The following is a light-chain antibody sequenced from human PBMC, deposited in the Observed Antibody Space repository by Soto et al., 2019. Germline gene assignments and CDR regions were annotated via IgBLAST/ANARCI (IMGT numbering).Light chain of an antibody. Sequence: DLQMTQSPSSLSASVGDRVTITCRASQSITYYLNWYQQKPGKAPNLLIYVASSLQSGVPSRFSGSGSGTDFTLTISSLQPEDFATYHCQQSYSTPWTFGQGTKVEIK. V-gene: IGKV1-39*01. CDR3: QQSYSTPWT. CDR2: VAS. J-gene: IGKJ1*01. CDR1: QSITYY.